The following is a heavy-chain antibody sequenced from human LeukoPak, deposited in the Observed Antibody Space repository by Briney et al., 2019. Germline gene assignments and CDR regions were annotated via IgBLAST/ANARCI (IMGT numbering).Heavy chain of an antibody. J-gene: IGHJ4*02. CDR2: ISGSGVTT. V-gene: IGHV3-23*01. Sequence: GGSLRLSCAASGFTFNNYAMSWVRQAAGKSLEWVSTISGSGVTTYIAASVKGRFTIYRDNSKNTLYLQMNSLRAEATAVYYCAKDGRNFYDSSGCFDSWGQGTLVTVSS. CDR1: GFTFNNYA. D-gene: IGHD3-22*01. CDR3: AKDGRNFYDSSGCFDS.